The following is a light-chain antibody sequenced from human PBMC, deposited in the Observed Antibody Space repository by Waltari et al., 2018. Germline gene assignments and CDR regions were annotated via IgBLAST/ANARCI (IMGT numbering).Light chain of an antibody. Sequence: DIQMTQSPSSLSASVGDRVVITCRASQSISSYLNWYQQETRKAPKLLHYKAANLQSGVPSRFSGSGSGTDFTLTIISLQPEDFATYYCQQSYSSPYTFGQGTKMEIK. CDR1: QSISSY. J-gene: IGKJ2*01. CDR2: KAA. CDR3: QQSYSSPYT. V-gene: IGKV1-39*01.